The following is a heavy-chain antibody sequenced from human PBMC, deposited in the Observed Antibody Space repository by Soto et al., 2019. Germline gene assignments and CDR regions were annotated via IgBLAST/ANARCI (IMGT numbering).Heavy chain of an antibody. D-gene: IGHD3-16*01. CDR3: ARGDYYDNVWGKLSHYGLDV. V-gene: IGHV1-18*01. CDR2: ISPYNDQT. CDR1: GYTFIRYG. J-gene: IGHJ6*02. Sequence: ASVKVSCKASGYTFIRYGITWVRQAPGQRLEWMGWISPYNDQTIYAQKLQGRVTMTADTSTRKVYKQLRSLKSDDTAVYYCARGDYYDNVWGKLSHYGLDVWGQGTSVTVSS.